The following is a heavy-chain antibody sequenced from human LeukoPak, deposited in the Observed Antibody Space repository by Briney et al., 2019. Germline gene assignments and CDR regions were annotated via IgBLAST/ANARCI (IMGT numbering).Heavy chain of an antibody. J-gene: IGHJ4*02. CDR2: IYYSGST. CDR3: ARIEAVTRGYNHAYYFDY. Sequence: SETLSLTCTVSGGSFSSYYWSWIRQPPGKGLEWIGYIYYSGSTNYNPSLKSRVTISVDTSKNQFSLKLSSVTAADTAVYYCARIEAVTRGYNHAYYFDYWGQGTLVTVSS. D-gene: IGHD5-18*01. V-gene: IGHV4-59*01. CDR1: GGSFSSYY.